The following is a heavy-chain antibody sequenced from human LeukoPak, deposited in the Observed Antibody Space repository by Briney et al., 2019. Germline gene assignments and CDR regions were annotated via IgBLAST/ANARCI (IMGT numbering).Heavy chain of an antibody. V-gene: IGHV3-30*02. CDR3: AKEGGDIVVVPAADFDY. D-gene: IGHD2-2*01. CDR2: LWYDGTNE. Sequence: GGSLRLSCAASGFTFNNYGMHWVRQAPGRGLEWVALLWYDGTNENYADSVKGRFTISRDNSKNTLYLQMNSLRAEDTAVYYCAKEGGDIVVVPAADFDYWGQGTLVTVSS. J-gene: IGHJ4*02. CDR1: GFTFNNYG.